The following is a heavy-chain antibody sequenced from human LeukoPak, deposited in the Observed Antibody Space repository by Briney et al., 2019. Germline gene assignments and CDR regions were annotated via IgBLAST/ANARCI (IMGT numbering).Heavy chain of an antibody. V-gene: IGHV4-34*01. Sequence: KASETLSLTCAVYGGSFSGYYWSWIRQPPGKGLEWIGEINHSGSTNYNPSLKSRVTISVDTSKNQFSLKLSSVTAADTAVYYCARGLDLGQSGHDYSNPQNDYWGQGTLVTVSS. CDR3: ARGLDLGQSGHDYSNPQNDY. CDR2: INHSGST. J-gene: IGHJ4*02. CDR1: GGSFSGYY. D-gene: IGHD4-11*01.